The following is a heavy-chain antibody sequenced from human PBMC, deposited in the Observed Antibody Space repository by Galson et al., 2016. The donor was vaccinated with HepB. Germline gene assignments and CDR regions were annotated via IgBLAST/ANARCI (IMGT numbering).Heavy chain of an antibody. CDR3: ARDCTGGTCKFAGYDAFDI. Sequence: ETLSLTCTVSGGSISSTTNWWSWVRQSPGQGLEWIGEIYHSGDTNYNPSLKSRATISVDTSRNQFSLSLSSVTAADTAVYYCARDCTGGTCKFAGYDAFDIWGQGTAVTVSS. V-gene: IGHV4-4*02. CDR2: IYHSGDT. J-gene: IGHJ3*02. D-gene: IGHD2-8*02. CDR1: GGSISSTTNW.